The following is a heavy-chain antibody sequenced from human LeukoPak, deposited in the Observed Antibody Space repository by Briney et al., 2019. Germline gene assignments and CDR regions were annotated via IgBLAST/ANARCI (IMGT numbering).Heavy chain of an antibody. CDR3: AKDYYDFWSAYCLDY. Sequence: GGSLRPSCAASGFTFSSYAMNWVRQAPGKGLEWVSGISGSGGSTFYADSAKGRFTISRDNSKNTLYLQMNSLRAEDTAVYYCAKDYYDFWSAYCLDYWGQGTLVTVSS. J-gene: IGHJ4*02. V-gene: IGHV3-23*01. CDR2: ISGSGGST. D-gene: IGHD3-3*01. CDR1: GFTFSSYA.